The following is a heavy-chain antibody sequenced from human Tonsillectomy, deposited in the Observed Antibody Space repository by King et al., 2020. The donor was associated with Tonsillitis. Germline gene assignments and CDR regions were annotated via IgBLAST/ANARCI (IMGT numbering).Heavy chain of an antibody. D-gene: IGHD2-15*01. CDR3: AGGHCFDGVCQDWFDT. CDR2: IYPGDSYT. J-gene: IGHJ5*02. Sequence: EVQLVESGAEVKKPGESLTISCKGFGHSFTSYSIGWVRQIPGKGLEWMGIIYPGDSYTRYSPSFQGQVTISAAKSTSTASLQWSSLKASDTAMYYCAGGHCFDGVCQDWFDTWGQGTLVTVSS. V-gene: IGHV5-51*01. CDR1: GHSFTSYS.